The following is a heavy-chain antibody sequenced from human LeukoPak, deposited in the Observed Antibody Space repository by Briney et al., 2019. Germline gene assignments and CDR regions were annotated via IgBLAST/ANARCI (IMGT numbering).Heavy chain of an antibody. D-gene: IGHD1-1*01. CDR2: IYHSGST. J-gene: IGHJ4*02. CDR1: GYSISSGYY. Sequence: ETLSLTCTVSGYSISSGYYWGWIRQPPGKGLEWIGSIYHSGSTYYNPSLKSRVTISVDTSKNQFSLKLSSVTAADTAVYYCARVGDLEGVDYWGQGTLVTVSS. CDR3: ARVGDLEGVDY. V-gene: IGHV4-38-2*02.